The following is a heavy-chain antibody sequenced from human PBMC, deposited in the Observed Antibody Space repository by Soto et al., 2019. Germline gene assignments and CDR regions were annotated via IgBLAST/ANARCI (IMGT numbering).Heavy chain of an antibody. V-gene: IGHV3-15*01. CDR1: GFTFSNAW. CDR2: IKSKTDGGTT. Sequence: PGGSLRLSCAASGFTFSNAWMSWVRQAPGKGLEWGGRIKSKTDGGTTDYAAPVKGRFTISRDDSKNTLYRQMNSLKTEATAVYYFTADGHYRDFHDAFDIWGQGTLVTVSS. J-gene: IGHJ3*02. CDR3: TADGHYRDFHDAFDI. D-gene: IGHD4-17*01.